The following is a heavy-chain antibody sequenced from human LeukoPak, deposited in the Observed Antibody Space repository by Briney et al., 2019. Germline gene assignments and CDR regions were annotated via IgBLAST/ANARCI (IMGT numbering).Heavy chain of an antibody. V-gene: IGHV4-34*01. Sequence: SETLSLTCAVYGGSFSGYYWSWIRQPPGKGLEWIGEINHSGSTNYNPSLKSRVTISVDTSKNQFSLKLSSVTAADTAVYYCARSLCAVGFDYWGQGTLVTVSS. CDR2: INHSGST. CDR3: ARSLCAVGFDY. J-gene: IGHJ4*02. CDR1: GGSFSGYY.